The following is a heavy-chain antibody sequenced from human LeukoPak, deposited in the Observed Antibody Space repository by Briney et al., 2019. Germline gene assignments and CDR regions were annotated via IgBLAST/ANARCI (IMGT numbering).Heavy chain of an antibody. J-gene: IGHJ4*02. D-gene: IGHD1-14*01. CDR2: INQGGSDK. CDR1: GFTLSGHW. CDR3: TRDRSRAEDD. V-gene: IGHV3-7*01. Sequence: PGGSLRLSCAASGFTLSGHWMSWVRQAPGKGLEWVANINQGGSDKYYVDSVKGRFTISRDNANNLLHLQMNSLRGEDTAVYYCTRDRSRAEDDWGQGTLVTVSS.